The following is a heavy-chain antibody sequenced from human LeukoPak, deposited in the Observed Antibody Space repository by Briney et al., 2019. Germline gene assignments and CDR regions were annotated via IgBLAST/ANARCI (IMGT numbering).Heavy chain of an antibody. Sequence: GGSLRLSCAASGFTFSSYAMSWVRQAPGKGLEGVSAISGSVASTYYADSVKGRFTISRDNSKNTLYLQMNSLRAEDTAVYYCAKARRQQWLVDYYYYGMDVWGQGTTVTVSS. J-gene: IGHJ6*02. V-gene: IGHV3-23*01. D-gene: IGHD6-19*01. CDR1: GFTFSSYA. CDR2: ISGSVAST. CDR3: AKARRQQWLVDYYYYGMDV.